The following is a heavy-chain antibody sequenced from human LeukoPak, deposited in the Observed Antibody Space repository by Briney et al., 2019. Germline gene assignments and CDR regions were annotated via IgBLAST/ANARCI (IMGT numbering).Heavy chain of an antibody. J-gene: IGHJ5*02. CDR2: ISYDESNK. CDR3: ARDSLMCELTDGGWFDP. CDR1: GFTFSSYT. D-gene: IGHD1-26*01. V-gene: IGHV3-30-3*01. Sequence: GRSLRLSCAASGFTFSSYTMHWVRQAPGKGLEWVAVISYDESNKYYADSVKGRFTISRDNSKNTLYLQMNSLRAEDTAVYYCARDSLMCELTDGGWFDPWGQGTLVTVSS.